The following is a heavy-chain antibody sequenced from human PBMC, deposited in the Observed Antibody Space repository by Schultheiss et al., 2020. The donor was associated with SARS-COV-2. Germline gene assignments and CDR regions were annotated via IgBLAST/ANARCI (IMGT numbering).Heavy chain of an antibody. D-gene: IGHD3-3*01. CDR1: GFTFSSYE. J-gene: IGHJ6*02. Sequence: GGSLRLSCAASGFTFSSYEMNWVRQAPGKGLEWVSYISSIGSTIYYADSVKGRFTISRDNAKNSLYLQMNSLRAEDTAVYYCARVGTIFGVVPHYYYYYGMDVWGQGTTVTVSS. CDR3: ARVGTIFGVVPHYYYYYGMDV. V-gene: IGHV3-48*03. CDR2: ISSIGSTI.